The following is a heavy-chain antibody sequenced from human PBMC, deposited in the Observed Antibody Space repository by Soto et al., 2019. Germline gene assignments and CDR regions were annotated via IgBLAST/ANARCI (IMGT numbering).Heavy chain of an antibody. Sequence: AGGALRLSCAASGFTFSSHAMSGGRPGPGTGLEWVSAISGSGGTTYYADSVKGRFTFSRANSKNTLYLQMNSLRAEDTAVYYCAKTANGWFSAFDIWGQGTMVTVSS. CDR2: ISGSGGTT. CDR3: AKTANGWFSAFDI. V-gene: IGHV3-23*01. D-gene: IGHD6-19*01. J-gene: IGHJ3*02. CDR1: GFTFSSHA.